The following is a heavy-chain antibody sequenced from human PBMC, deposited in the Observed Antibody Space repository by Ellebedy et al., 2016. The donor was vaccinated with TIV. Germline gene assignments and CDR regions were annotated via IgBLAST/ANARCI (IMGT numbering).Heavy chain of an antibody. CDR2: IKQDGSAK. D-gene: IGHD6-19*01. CDR1: GFTFSSYS. Sequence: GGSLRLSXAASGFTFSSYSMNWVRQAPGKGLEWVANIKQDGSAKYYVDSVRGRFTISRDNAKNSLYLQMNSLRADDTAVYYCAGGSGWVFNYWGRGTLVTVSS. V-gene: IGHV3-7*03. CDR3: AGGSGWVFNY. J-gene: IGHJ4*02.